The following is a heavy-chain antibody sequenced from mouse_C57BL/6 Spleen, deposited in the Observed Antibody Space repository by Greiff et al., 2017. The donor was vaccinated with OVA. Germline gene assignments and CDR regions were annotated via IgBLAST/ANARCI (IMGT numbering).Heavy chain of an antibody. CDR1: GYTFTSYW. D-gene: IGHD2-12*01. J-gene: IGHJ4*01. V-gene: IGHV1-5*01. CDR3: TGGDYTYAMDY. CDR2: IYPGNSDT. Sequence: VQLQQSGTVLARPGASVKMSCKTSGYTFTSYWMHWVKQRPGQGLEWIGAIYPGNSDTSYNQKFKGKAKLTAVTSASTAYMERSSLANEDSAVYYGTGGDYTYAMDYWGQGTSVTVSS.